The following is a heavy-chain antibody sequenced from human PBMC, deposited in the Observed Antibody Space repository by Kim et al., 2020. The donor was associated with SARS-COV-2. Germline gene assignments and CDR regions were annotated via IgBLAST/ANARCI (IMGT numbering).Heavy chain of an antibody. J-gene: IGHJ6*02. D-gene: IGHD3-16*01. CDR1: GGTFSSYA. CDR3: ARDWYVGSREPGGMDV. CDR2: IIPILGIA. V-gene: IGHV1-69*04. Sequence: SVKVSCKASGGTFSSYAISWVRQAPGQGLEWMGRIIPILGIANYAQKFQGRVTITADKSTSTAYMELSSLRSEDTAVYYCARDWYVGSREPGGMDVWGQGTTVTVSS.